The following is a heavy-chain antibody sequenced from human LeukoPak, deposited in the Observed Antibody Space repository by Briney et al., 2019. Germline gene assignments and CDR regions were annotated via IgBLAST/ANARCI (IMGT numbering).Heavy chain of an antibody. CDR1: GFIFSDYY. J-gene: IGHJ4*02. D-gene: IGHD2-15*01. Sequence: GGSLRLSCAASGFIFSDYYMTWIRQAPGRGLEFLSYISGSGADRIYVDSVKGRFTISRDNTENSVYLQMDNLRVEDTAIYYCARYARIPDHWGQGTLVTVSS. CDR2: ISGSGADR. CDR3: ARYARIPDH. V-gene: IGHV3-11*01.